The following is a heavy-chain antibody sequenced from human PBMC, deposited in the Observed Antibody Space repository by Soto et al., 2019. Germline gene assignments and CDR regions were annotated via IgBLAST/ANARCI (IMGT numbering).Heavy chain of an antibody. CDR1: GGSISGYY. CDR3: ARHVHSSSWGVDV. V-gene: IGHV4-59*08. D-gene: IGHD6-13*01. Sequence: PSETLSLTCTVSGGSISGYYWSWIRQPPGKGLEWIGYFYNRGSTNNNPSLKSRVTISVDTSKNQLSLKLTSVIAADTAVYYCARHVHSSSWGVDVWGQGTTVTVSS. CDR2: FYNRGST. J-gene: IGHJ6*02.